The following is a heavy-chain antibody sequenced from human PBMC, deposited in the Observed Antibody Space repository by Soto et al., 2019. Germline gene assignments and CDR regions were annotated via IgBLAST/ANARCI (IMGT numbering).Heavy chain of an antibody. Sequence: ASVNVSCKASGYTFTSYYMHWVRHAPGQGLEWMGIINPSGGSTSYAQKFQGRVTMTRDTSTSTVYMELSSLRSEDTAVYYCARDEDTGVGWFDPWGQGTLVTVSS. CDR1: GYTFTSYY. D-gene: IGHD3-10*01. CDR2: INPSGGST. J-gene: IGHJ5*02. V-gene: IGHV1-46*01. CDR3: ARDEDTGVGWFDP.